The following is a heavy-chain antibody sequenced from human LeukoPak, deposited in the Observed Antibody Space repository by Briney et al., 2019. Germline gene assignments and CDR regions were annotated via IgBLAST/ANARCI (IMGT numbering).Heavy chain of an antibody. CDR1: GFTFSSYS. CDR2: ISSSSSYI. D-gene: IGHD3-3*01. CDR3: ARGDYDFWSGYPYYYYYMDV. Sequence: GGSLRLSCAASGFTFSSYSMNWVRQAPGKGLEWVSSISSSSSYIYYADSVKGRFTISRDNAKNTLYLQMNSLRAEDTAVYYCARGDYDFWSGYPYYYYYMDVWGKGTTVTVSS. V-gene: IGHV3-21*01. J-gene: IGHJ6*03.